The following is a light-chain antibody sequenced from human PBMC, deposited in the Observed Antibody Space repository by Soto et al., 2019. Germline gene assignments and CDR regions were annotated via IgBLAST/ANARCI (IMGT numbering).Light chain of an antibody. CDR2: LAS. CDR3: QYLNSFPLS. CDR1: QGIRSY. Sequence: DIQLTQSPASLSASVGDRVTITCRASQGIRSYLAWYQQKPGKAPKLLIFLASTLQSGVPSRFSGSGSGTYFSLTINSMQPEDVATYYCQYLNSFPLSFGGGTNVEIK. J-gene: IGKJ4*01. V-gene: IGKV1-9*01.